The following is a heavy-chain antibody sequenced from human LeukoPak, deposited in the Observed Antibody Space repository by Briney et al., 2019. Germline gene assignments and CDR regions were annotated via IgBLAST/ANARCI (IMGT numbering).Heavy chain of an antibody. J-gene: IGHJ4*02. CDR2: ISGSGGST. Sequence: GGSLRLSCAASGFTFSSYAMSWVRQAPGKGLEWVSAISGSGGSTYYADSVKGRFTISRDNSKNTLYLQMNSLSAEDTAVYYCVAYYDILTGYKYWGQGTLVTVSS. D-gene: IGHD3-9*01. CDR3: VAYYDILTGYKY. CDR1: GFTFSSYA. V-gene: IGHV3-23*01.